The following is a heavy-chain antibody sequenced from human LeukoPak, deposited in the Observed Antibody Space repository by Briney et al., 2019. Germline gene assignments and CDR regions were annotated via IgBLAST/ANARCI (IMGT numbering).Heavy chain of an antibody. CDR2: INGSGVVT. J-gene: IGHJ4*02. CDR3: AKYDRTSSLDS. V-gene: IGHV3-23*01. Sequence: LPGGSLRLSCAASGFIFSTYAMTWVRQAPGKGLEWVSGINGSGVVTYYADSVKGRFTISRDNSQNTLYLHMNNLRAGDTALYYCAKYDRTSSLDSWGQGTLVTVSS. D-gene: IGHD3-22*01. CDR1: GFIFSTYA.